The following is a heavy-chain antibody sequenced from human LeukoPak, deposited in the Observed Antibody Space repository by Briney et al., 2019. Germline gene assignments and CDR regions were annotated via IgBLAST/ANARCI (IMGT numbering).Heavy chain of an antibody. CDR1: GYTFTNYY. CDR3: ATGVTCAY. Sequence: ASVKVSCKASGYTFTNYYMHWVRQAPGQGLEWMGIISPSGASTTYAQKFQGRVTMTRDMSTSTVYMELSSLRSEDTAVYYCATGVTCAYWGQGTLVTVSS. V-gene: IGHV1-46*01. J-gene: IGHJ4*02. CDR2: ISPSGAST. D-gene: IGHD3-10*01.